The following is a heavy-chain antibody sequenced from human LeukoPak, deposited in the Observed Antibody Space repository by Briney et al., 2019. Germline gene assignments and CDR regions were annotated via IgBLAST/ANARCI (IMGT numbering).Heavy chain of an antibody. CDR2: ISGSGGST. J-gene: IGHJ3*02. CDR1: GFTFSSYA. Sequence: GVSLRLSCAASGFTFSSYARSWVRQAPGKGLEWVSAISGSGGSTYYADSVKGRFTISRDNSKNTLYLQMNSLRAEDTAVYYCAKPGRYCSGGSCRKGVDAFDIWGQGTMVTVSS. V-gene: IGHV3-23*01. CDR3: AKPGRYCSGGSCRKGVDAFDI. D-gene: IGHD2-15*01.